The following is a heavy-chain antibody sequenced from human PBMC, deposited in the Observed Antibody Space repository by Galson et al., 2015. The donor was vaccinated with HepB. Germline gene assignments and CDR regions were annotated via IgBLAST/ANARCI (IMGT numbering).Heavy chain of an antibody. CDR2: IYYSGST. V-gene: IGHV4-39*01. J-gene: IGHJ3*02. CDR3: ARPQFLELHVGAFDI. Sequence: SETLSLTCVVSGGSINDKNFYWGWIRQSPGKGLEWIGIIYYSGSTHYNPSLKSRVTISADTSKNQFSLKLSSVTAADTAVYYCARPQFLELHVGAFDIWGQGTMVTVSS. CDR1: GGSINDKNFY. D-gene: IGHD1-7*01.